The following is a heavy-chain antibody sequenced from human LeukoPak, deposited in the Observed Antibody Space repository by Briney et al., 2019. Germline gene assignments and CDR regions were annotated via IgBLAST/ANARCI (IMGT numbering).Heavy chain of an antibody. CDR3: AREMRYSSSSIDY. CDR1: GFTFSSYS. V-gene: IGHV3-48*01. Sequence: GGSLRLSCAASGFTFSSYSMNWVRQAPGKGLEWVSYISSSSNTIYYADSVKGRFTISRDNTKNSLYLQMNSLRAEDTAVYYCAREMRYSSSSIDYWGQGTLVTVSS. D-gene: IGHD6-6*01. J-gene: IGHJ4*02. CDR2: ISSSSNTI.